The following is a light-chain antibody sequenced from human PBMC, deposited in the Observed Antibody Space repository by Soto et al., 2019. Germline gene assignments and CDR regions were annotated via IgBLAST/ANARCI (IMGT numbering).Light chain of an antibody. V-gene: IGKV3-11*01. CDR1: QSVSSH. CDR3: QQRSNWTLT. CDR2: DAY. Sequence: EIVLTQSPATLSLSPGERATLSCRASQSVSSHLAWYQQRPGQAPRLLIFDAYNRATGIPGRFSGSGSGTDFTLTISSLEPEDFAVYYCQQRSNWTLTFGGGTKVDIK. J-gene: IGKJ4*01.